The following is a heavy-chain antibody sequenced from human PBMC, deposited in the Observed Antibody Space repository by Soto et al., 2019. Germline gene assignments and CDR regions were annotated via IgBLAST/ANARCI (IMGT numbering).Heavy chain of an antibody. V-gene: IGHV3-74*01. CDR1: GFTFSSYW. CDR3: ATAATPYYWYYGMDG. CDR2: INSDGSST. Sequence: GGSLRLSCGASGFTFSSYWMHWVRQAPGKGLVWVSRINSDGSSTSYADSVKGRFTISRDNAKNTLYLQMNSLRAEDTAVYYCATAATPYYWYYGMDGWGQGTTVPVSS. D-gene: IGHD6-25*01. J-gene: IGHJ6*02.